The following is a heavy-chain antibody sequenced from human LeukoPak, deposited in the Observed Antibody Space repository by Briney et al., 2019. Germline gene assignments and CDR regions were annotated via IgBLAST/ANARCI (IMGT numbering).Heavy chain of an antibody. CDR2: ISSSGSTI. V-gene: IGHV3-48*04. CDR3: ARGGGYYTY. Sequence: GGSLRLSCAASGITFNNTWMNWVRQAPGKGLEWVSYISSSGSTIYYADSVKGRFTISRDNAKNSLYLQMNSLRAEDTAVYYCARGGGYYTYWGQGTLVTVSS. J-gene: IGHJ4*02. D-gene: IGHD2-15*01. CDR1: GITFNNTW.